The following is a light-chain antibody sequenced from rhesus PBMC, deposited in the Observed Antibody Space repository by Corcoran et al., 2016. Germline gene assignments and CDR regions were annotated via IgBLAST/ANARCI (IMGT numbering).Light chain of an antibody. CDR3: LQYSISPYS. J-gene: IGKJ2*01. V-gene: IGKV1-22*01. Sequence: DIQMTQSPSSLSASVGDTVTITCRASQSISSWLDWYQQKPGKDPKVLNHKASSLESGVPSRFSGSGSGKEFTLTISSLQPEDFGNYYCLQYSISPYSFGQGTKVEIK. CDR1: QSISSW. CDR2: KAS.